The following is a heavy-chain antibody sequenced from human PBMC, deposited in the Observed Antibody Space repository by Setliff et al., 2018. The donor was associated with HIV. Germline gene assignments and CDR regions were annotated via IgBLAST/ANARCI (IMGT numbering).Heavy chain of an antibody. Sequence: LSLTCTVSGASITSHYWNWIRQPPGKGLEWLGNFYYSGSTNYNPSLKSRISISVDTSKSQFSLKLTSLTAADTAVYYCARDRSSDYNFWSGYQYYFDYWGQGTLVTVSS. D-gene: IGHD3-3*01. CDR2: FYYSGST. CDR1: GASITSHY. CDR3: ARDRSSDYNFWSGYQYYFDY. V-gene: IGHV4-59*11. J-gene: IGHJ4*02.